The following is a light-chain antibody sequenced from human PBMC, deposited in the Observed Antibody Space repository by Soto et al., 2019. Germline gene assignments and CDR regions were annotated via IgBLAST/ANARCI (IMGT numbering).Light chain of an antibody. J-gene: IGLJ2*01. CDR1: SSDIGAYKY. CDR2: EVN. Sequence: QSVLTQPPSASGSLGQSVTISCTGTSSDIGAYKYVSWYQQHPGKAPKLIIYEVNKRPSGVPDRFSGSKFGNTASLTVSGLQGEDETDYHCSSHAGGNNYVVFGGGTKLTVL. V-gene: IGLV2-8*01. CDR3: SSHAGGNNYVV.